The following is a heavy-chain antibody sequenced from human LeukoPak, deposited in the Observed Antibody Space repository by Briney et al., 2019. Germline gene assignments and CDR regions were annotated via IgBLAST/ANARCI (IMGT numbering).Heavy chain of an antibody. D-gene: IGHD1-20*01. CDR1: GFTFRNSR. J-gene: IGHJ4*02. CDR2: VNPDGSAT. V-gene: IGHV3-74*01. CDR3: ARSLIGSDNY. Sequence: GGSLRLSCAASGFTFRNSRMHWVRQGPGKGLVWVSRVNPDGSATTYADSVKGRFTISRDNAKNTLYLQMNSLRAEDTAVYYCARSLIGSDNYWGQGSLVTVSS.